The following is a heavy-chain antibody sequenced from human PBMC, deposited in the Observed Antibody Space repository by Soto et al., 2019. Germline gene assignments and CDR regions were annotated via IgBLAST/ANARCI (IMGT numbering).Heavy chain of an antibody. CDR2: ISGSGGST. V-gene: IGHV3-23*01. D-gene: IGHD6-13*01. Sequence: GESLKISCAASGFTFSSYAMSWVRQAPGKGLEWVSAISGSGGSTYYADSVKGRFTISRDNSKNTLYLQMNSLRAEDTAVYYCAKDFIAAAGILALDYWGQGTLVTVSS. CDR1: GFTFSSYA. CDR3: AKDFIAAAGILALDY. J-gene: IGHJ4*02.